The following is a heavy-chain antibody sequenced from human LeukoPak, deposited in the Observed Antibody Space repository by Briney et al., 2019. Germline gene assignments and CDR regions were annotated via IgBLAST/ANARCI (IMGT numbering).Heavy chain of an antibody. J-gene: IGHJ6*03. V-gene: IGHV1-46*01. CDR3: ARDYYDSSGYYLHYYYYMDV. D-gene: IGHD3-22*01. CDR2: INPSGGST. CDR1: GYTFTSYY. Sequence: ASVKVSCKASGYTFTSYYMHWVRQAPGQGLEWMGIINPSGGSTSYAQKFQGRVTMTRDMSTSTVYMELSSLRSEDTAVYYCARDYYDSSGYYLHYYYYMDVWGKGTTVTVSS.